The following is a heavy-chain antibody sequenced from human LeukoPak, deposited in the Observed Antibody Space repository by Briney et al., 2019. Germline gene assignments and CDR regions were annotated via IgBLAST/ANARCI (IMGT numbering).Heavy chain of an antibody. CDR3: ARVEMATITSYYYGMDV. V-gene: IGHV1-69*01. CDR1: GGTFSSYA. J-gene: IGHJ6*02. D-gene: IGHD5-24*01. Sequence: ASVKVSCKASGGTFSSYAISWVRQAPGQGLEWMGGIIPIIGTANYAQKFQGRVTITADESTSTAYMELSSLRSEDTAVYYCARVEMATITSYYYGMDVWGQGTTVTVSS. CDR2: IIPIIGTA.